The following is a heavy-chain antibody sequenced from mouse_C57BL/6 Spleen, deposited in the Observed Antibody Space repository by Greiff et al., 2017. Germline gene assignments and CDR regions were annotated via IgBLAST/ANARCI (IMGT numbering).Heavy chain of an antibody. V-gene: IGHV5-16*01. D-gene: IGHD1-1*01. CDR1: GFTFSDYY. CDR3: AREYYYGSSYRYFDV. Sequence: EVKLVESEGGLVQPGSSMKLSCTASGFTFSDYYMAWVRQVPEKGLEWVANINYDGSSTYYLDSLKSRFIISRDNAKNILYLQMSSLKSEDTATYYCAREYYYGSSYRYFDVWGTGTTVTVSS. J-gene: IGHJ1*03. CDR2: INYDGSST.